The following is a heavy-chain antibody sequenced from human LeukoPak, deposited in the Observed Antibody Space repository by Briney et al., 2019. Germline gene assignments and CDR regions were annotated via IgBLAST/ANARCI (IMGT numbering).Heavy chain of an antibody. CDR2: IKVDGSEI. D-gene: IGHD2-8*01. J-gene: IGHJ6*02. CDR1: GFTFSMYW. Sequence: GGSLRLSCAASGFTFSMYWMSWVRQAPGKGPEWVANIKVDGSEIYYVDSVKGRFTISRDNAENSLYLQMNSLRAEDTAVYYCTRDRQGPRLYEMDIWGQGTTVTVSS. V-gene: IGHV3-7*01. CDR3: TRDRQGPRLYEMDI.